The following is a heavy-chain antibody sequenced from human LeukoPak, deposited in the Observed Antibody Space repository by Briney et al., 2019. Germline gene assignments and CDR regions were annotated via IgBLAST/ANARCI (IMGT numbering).Heavy chain of an antibody. V-gene: IGHV4-4*02. J-gene: IGHJ4*02. CDR2: IYHSGST. CDR1: GDSISSSNW. CDR3: ATSETAGTLDY. D-gene: IGHD6-13*01. Sequence: SGTLSLTCAVSGDSISSSNWWSWVRQPPVKGLEWIGEIYHSGSTNYNPSLKSRVTISVDKSKNQFSLNPSSVTAADTAVYYCATSETAGTLDYWGQGTLVTVSS.